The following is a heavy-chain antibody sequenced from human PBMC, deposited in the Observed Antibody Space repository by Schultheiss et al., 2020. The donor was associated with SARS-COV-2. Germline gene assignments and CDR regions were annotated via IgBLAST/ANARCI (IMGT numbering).Heavy chain of an antibody. D-gene: IGHD2-21*01. CDR2: ISYDGSNK. CDR1: GFTFSSYG. CDR3: ARSLRLSAQPLFDY. V-gene: IGHV3-30*03. Sequence: GGSLRLSCAASGFTFSSYGMHWVRQAPGKGLEWVAVISYDGSNKYYADSVKGRFTISRDNSKNTLYLQMNSLRAEDTAVYYCARSLRLSAQPLFDYWGQGTLVTVSS. J-gene: IGHJ4*02.